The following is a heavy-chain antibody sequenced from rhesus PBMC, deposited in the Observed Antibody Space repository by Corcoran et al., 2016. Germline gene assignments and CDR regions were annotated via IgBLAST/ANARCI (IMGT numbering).Heavy chain of an antibody. V-gene: IGHV4-173*01. CDR1: GGSITNHY. J-gene: IGHJ4*01. Sequence: QLQLQESGPGLVKPSETLSLTCAVSGGSITNHYWSGNRQPPGKGPGWIGRIFDSGWPIDYNPSLKSRVTLSTDTSRTQFSLKLFSVTAADSAVYYCARACSGFGCPLVNIDYWGQGVLVTVSS. CDR2: IFDSGWPI. D-gene: IGHD2-21*01. CDR3: ARACSGFGCPLVNIDY.